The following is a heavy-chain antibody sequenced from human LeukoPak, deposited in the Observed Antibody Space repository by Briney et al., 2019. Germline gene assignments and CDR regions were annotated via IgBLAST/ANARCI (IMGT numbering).Heavy chain of an antibody. CDR1: GYTFTSYY. D-gene: IGHD1-26*01. CDR3: ARGSGVSYYYYMDV. V-gene: IGHV1-46*01. Sequence: ASVNVSCKASGYTFTSYYMHWVRQAPGQGLEWMEIINPSGGSTSFAQKFQDRVTMTRDMSTSTVYMELSSLRSEDTAVYYCARGSGVSYYYYMDVWGKGTTVTVSS. J-gene: IGHJ6*03. CDR2: INPSGGST.